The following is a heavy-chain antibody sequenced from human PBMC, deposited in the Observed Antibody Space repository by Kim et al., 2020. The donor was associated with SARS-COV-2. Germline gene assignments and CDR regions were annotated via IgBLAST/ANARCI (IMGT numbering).Heavy chain of an antibody. CDR1: GFTFTYTW. J-gene: IGHJ4*01. CDR2: IKNEAQGATT. CDR3: TTDATPTLSNYFDY. D-gene: IGHD2-15*01. V-gene: IGHV3-15*01. Sequence: GGSLRLSCAASGFTFTYTWMTWVRQAPGKGLEWVGRIKNEAQGATTDYAAHVKGRFTISRDDSKNTLYMQMKSLKIEDTAVYYSTTDATPTLSNYFDYW.